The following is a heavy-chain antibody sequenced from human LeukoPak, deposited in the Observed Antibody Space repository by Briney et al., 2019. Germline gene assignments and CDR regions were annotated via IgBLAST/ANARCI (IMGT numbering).Heavy chain of an antibody. J-gene: IGHJ3*02. CDR3: ARDTPLRAFDI. CDR2: IYTSGST. Sequence: PSETLSLTCTVTGGSISSYHWSWIRQPAGKGLEWIGRIYTSGSTNYNPSLKSRVTMSVDTSKNQFSLKLSSVTAADTAVYYCARDTPLRAFDIWGQGTMVTVSS. CDR1: GGSISSYH. V-gene: IGHV4-4*07. D-gene: IGHD2-15*01.